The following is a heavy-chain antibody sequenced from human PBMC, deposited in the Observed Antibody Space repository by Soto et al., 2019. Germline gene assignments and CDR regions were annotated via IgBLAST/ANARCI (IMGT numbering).Heavy chain of an antibody. CDR3: ARGRFRRTWFDP. V-gene: IGHV1-8*01. Sequence: QVQLGQSGAEVKKPGASVKVSCKASGYTFTTYDIHWVRQATGQGLEWMGWMNPDSGNTGQSKQFQGRVTMTRDTSISTAYMEMSSLRSEDTAVYYCARGRFRRTWFDPWGQGTLVTVSS. D-gene: IGHD3-16*01. CDR1: GYTFTTYD. J-gene: IGHJ5*02. CDR2: MNPDSGNT.